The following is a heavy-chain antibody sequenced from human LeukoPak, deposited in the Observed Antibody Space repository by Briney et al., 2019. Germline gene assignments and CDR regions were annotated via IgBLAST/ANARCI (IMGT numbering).Heavy chain of an antibody. CDR2: INPNSGGT. CDR3: ARRSGRRYCSSTSCYIFDY. CDR1: GYTFTCYY. D-gene: IGHD2-2*02. Sequence: ASVKVSCKASGYTFTCYYMRWARQAPGQGLEWMGWINPNSGGTNYAQKFQGRVTMTRDTSISTAYMELSRLRSDDTAVYYCARRSGRRYCSSTSCYIFDYWGQGTLVTVSS. V-gene: IGHV1-2*02. J-gene: IGHJ4*02.